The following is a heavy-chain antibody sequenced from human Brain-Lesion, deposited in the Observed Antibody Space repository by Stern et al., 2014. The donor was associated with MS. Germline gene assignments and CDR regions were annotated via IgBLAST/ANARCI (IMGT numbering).Heavy chain of an antibody. D-gene: IGHD2-2*01. CDR2: IFNSGSP. J-gene: IGHJ6*02. Sequence: QVQLVESGPGLVKPSQTLSLSCTVSGGSISSGGYYWSWIRQPAGKGLEWIGRIFNSGSPSYHPSPHSRVTISINTSKTQFSLRLNPMTAADTAVYYCARGRVVPGFQYYATDVWGQGTTVIVSS. V-gene: IGHV4-61*02. CDR3: ARGRVVPGFQYYATDV. CDR1: GGSISSGGYY.